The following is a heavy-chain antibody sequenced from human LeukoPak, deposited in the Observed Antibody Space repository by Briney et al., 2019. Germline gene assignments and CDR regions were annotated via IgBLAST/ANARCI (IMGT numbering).Heavy chain of an antibody. V-gene: IGHV3-21*01. CDR1: GFTFSSYS. CDR3: AKGKDSVAGATNDY. CDR2: ISSSGTYK. Sequence: GGSLRLSCAVSGFTFSSYSMSWVRQAPGKGLEWASSISSSGTYKYYADSVKGRFTISRDNAKNSLYLQMNSLRAEDTAVYYCAKGKDSVAGATNDYWGQGTLVTVSS. J-gene: IGHJ4*02. D-gene: IGHD6-19*01.